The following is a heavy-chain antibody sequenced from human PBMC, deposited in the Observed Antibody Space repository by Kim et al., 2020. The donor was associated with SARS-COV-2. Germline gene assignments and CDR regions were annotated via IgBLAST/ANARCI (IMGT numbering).Heavy chain of an antibody. CDR3: AREGMVRGNLYYFDY. V-gene: IGHV4-31*02. D-gene: IGHD3-10*01. J-gene: IGHJ4*02. Sequence: PSRKSRVTISVDTSKNQFSRKLGSVTAADTAVYYCAREGMVRGNLYYFDYWGQGTLVTVSS.